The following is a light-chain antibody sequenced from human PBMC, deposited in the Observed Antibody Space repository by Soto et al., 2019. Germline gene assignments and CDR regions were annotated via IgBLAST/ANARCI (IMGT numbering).Light chain of an antibody. CDR3: AAWDDSLTGHYV. J-gene: IGLJ1*01. Sequence: QSVLTQPPSASATPGQRVTISCSGSSSNIASRSVYWYQQLPGTAPKLLMYSNNQRPSGVPDRFSGSKSGTSAFLAISGLRSEDEADYYCAAWDDSLTGHYVFGTGTKLTVL. CDR1: SSNIASRS. CDR2: SNN. V-gene: IGLV1-47*01.